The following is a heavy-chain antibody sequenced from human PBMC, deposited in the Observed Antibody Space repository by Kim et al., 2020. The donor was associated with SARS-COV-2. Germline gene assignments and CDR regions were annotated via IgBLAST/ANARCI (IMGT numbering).Heavy chain of an antibody. D-gene: IGHD6-13*01. Sequence: SETLSLTCAVSGGSVSSGGYSWSWIRQPPGKALEWIGYIYNSENTYYNPSLKRRVTISVDRSKNQFSLRLNSVTAADTAVYYCARARNAATGTVDFWGQGTLVTVSS. CDR2: IYNSENT. CDR1: GGSVSSGGYS. V-gene: IGHV4-30-2*01. CDR3: ARARNAATGTVDF. J-gene: IGHJ4*02.